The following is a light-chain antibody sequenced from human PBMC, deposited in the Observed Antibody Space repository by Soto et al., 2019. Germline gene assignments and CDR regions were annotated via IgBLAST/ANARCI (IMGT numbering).Light chain of an antibody. Sequence: DIQMTQSPSSLSASVGDRVTITCRASQSITSYLNWYQQKPGKAPQLLIYAASSLQSGVPSRFSGSGSGTDFTLTISSLQPEDFVTYFCQQSYTTPWTFGQGPKVDI. J-gene: IGKJ1*01. CDR2: AAS. CDR3: QQSYTTPWT. CDR1: QSITSY. V-gene: IGKV1-39*01.